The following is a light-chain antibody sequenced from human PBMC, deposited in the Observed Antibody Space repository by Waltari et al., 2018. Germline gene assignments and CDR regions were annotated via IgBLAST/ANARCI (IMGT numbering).Light chain of an antibody. CDR2: WAS. CDR1: QSVLYTSNNKNY. CDR3: QQYYSTPLT. J-gene: IGKJ4*01. Sequence: DIVMTQSPDSLAVSLGERATINCKSSQSVLYTSNNKNYLAWYQQKPGKPPKRPIYWASTRESGVPDRFSGGGSGTDFTLTISSLQAEDVAVYYCQQYYSTPLTFGGGTKVEIK. V-gene: IGKV4-1*01.